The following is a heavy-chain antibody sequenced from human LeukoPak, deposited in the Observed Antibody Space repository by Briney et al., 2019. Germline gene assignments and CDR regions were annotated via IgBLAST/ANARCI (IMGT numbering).Heavy chain of an antibody. Sequence: PSETLSLTCTVSGGSISSSSYYWGWIRQPPGKGLEWIGYIYYSGSTNYNPSLKSRVTISVDTSKNQFSLKLSSVTAADTAVYYCARTPWGDYSYYFDYWGQGTLVTVSS. J-gene: IGHJ4*02. CDR2: IYYSGST. CDR3: ARTPWGDYSYYFDY. D-gene: IGHD4-17*01. CDR1: GGSISSSSYY. V-gene: IGHV4-61*05.